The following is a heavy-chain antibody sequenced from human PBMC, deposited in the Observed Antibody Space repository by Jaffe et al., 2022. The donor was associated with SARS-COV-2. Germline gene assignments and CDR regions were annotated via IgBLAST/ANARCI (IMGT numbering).Heavy chain of an antibody. CDR3: ARDEEGGMDV. V-gene: IGHV3-33*01. CDR1: GFTFRSYG. Sequence: QVQLVESGGGVVQPGRSLRLSCGASGFTFRSYGMHWVRQAPGKGLEWVAVIWYDGSKKYYGDSVKGRFTISRDNSKNTLYLQVSSLRAEDTAVYYCARDEEGGMDVWGQGTTVTVSS. CDR2: IWYDGSKK. J-gene: IGHJ6*02.